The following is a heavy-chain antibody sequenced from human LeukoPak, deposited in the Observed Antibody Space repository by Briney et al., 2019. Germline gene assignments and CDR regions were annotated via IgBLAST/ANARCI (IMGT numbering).Heavy chain of an antibody. Sequence: SVKVSCKASGGTFSSYATSWVRQAPGQGLEWMGGIIPIFGTANYAQKFQGRVTITADESTSTAYMELSSLRSEDTAVYYCARDLRYCSSTSCQGAYWGQGTLVTVSS. CDR1: GGTFSSYA. J-gene: IGHJ4*02. V-gene: IGHV1-69*13. CDR2: IIPIFGTA. CDR3: ARDLRYCSSTSCQGAY. D-gene: IGHD2-2*01.